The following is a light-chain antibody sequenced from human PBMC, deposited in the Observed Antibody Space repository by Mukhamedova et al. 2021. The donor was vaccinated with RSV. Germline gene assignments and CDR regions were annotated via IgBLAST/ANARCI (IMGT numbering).Light chain of an antibody. J-gene: IGLJ3*02. CDR3: QSADGSGTYVV. V-gene: IGLV3-25*03. CDR2: KDS. Sequence: TWAGNALPNQYAYWYQQKPGQAPIMVIYKDSERPSGIPERFSGSSSGTIATLTISGVQAEDEADYHCQSADGSGTYVVFGGGTTLTV. CDR1: ALPNQY.